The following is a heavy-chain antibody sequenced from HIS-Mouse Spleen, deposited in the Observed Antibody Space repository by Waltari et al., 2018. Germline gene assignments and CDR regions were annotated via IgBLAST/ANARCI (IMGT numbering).Heavy chain of an antibody. CDR1: GASAPSNIHP. J-gene: IGHJ2*01. CDR2: TYYRSKWYN. D-gene: IGHD7-27*01. V-gene: IGHV6-1*01. CDR3: ARGPQLGTYWYFDL. Sequence: QVQLQQSGPGLVKPSQTLSLPCATPGASAPSNIHPWTGSGQTPSRGLVWLGRTYYRSKWYNDYAVSVKSRITINPDTSKNQFSLQLNSVTPEDTAVYYCARGPQLGTYWYFDLWGRGTLVTVSS.